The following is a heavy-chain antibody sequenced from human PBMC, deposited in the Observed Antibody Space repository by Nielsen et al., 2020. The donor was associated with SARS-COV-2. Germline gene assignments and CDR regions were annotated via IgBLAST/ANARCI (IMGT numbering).Heavy chain of an antibody. J-gene: IGHJ4*02. CDR2: ISWSSGSI. CDR3: ARMNGPAARDPFDY. Sequence: GGSLRLSCAASGFTFDDYAMHWVRQAPGKGLEWVSGISWSSGSIGYADSVKGRFTISRDNTKNSLYLQMNSLRTEDTALYYCARMNGPAARDPFDYWGQGTLVTVSS. CDR1: GFTFDDYA. D-gene: IGHD2-2*01. V-gene: IGHV3-9*01.